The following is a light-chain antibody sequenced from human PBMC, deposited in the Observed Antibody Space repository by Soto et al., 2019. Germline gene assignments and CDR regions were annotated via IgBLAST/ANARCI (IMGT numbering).Light chain of an antibody. CDR2: DAS. CDR3: QQYDSYSSGP. V-gene: IGKV1-5*01. J-gene: IGKJ1*01. CDR1: QTINSW. Sequence: DIQMTQSPSTLSASVGDRVTITCRASQTINSWLAWYQQKPGKAPKVLIFDASSLKTGVPSRFSDSGSGTEFTLTISNLQPDDFATYYCQQYDSYSSGPFGQGTKV.